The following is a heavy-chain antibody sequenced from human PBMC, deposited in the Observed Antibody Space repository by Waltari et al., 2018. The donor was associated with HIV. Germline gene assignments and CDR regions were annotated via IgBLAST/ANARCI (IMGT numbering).Heavy chain of an antibody. D-gene: IGHD6-6*01. J-gene: IGHJ4*02. CDR1: GYNFSEYA. V-gene: IGHV1-3*01. CDR2: VNPDNGNT. CDR3: IRLPASRPFPFSSLFPF. Sequence: QVQLVQQGPEVKKPGASVTISGKASGYNFSEYARNGGRQAPGQRPEWVAWVNPDNGNTKYSRKFQATVTVTRDESAETAYLVLTSVKFEDSGVYYCIRLPASRPFPFSSLFPFWGLGTLV.